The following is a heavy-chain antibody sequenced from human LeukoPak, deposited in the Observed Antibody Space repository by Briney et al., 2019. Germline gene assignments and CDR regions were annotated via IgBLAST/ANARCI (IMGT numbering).Heavy chain of an antibody. J-gene: IGHJ4*02. CDR1: GGSISSSSYY. CDR3: ARAWYCSSTSCYTFDGVLFDY. D-gene: IGHD2-2*02. CDR2: IYYSGST. Sequence: PSETLSLTCTVSGGSISSSSYYWGWIRQPPGKGLEWIGSIYYSGSTYYNPSLKSRVTISVDTSKNQFSLKLSSVTAADTAVYYCARAWYCSSTSCYTFDGVLFDYWGQGTLVTVSS. V-gene: IGHV4-39*07.